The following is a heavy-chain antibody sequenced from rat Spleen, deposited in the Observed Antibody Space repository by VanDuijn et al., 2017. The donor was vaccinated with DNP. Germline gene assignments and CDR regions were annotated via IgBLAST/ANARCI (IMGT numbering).Heavy chain of an antibody. CDR2: ISSTGGST. CDR3: ATSPGPNWFAY. Sequence: EVQLVGSGGDLVQPGRSLKVSCVGSGFTFENHWMTWIRQVPGKGLEWVAAISSTGGSTYYPDFVKGRLTISRDNAKSTLYLQMDSLRSEDTATYYCATSPGPNWFAYWGQGTLVTVSS. D-gene: IGHD1-4*01. V-gene: IGHV5-31*01. J-gene: IGHJ3*01. CDR1: GFTFENHW.